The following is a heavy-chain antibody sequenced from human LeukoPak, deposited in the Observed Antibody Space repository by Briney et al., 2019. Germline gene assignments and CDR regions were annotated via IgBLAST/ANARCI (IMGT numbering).Heavy chain of an antibody. CDR3: ARAGGIAAAGTYYYYYYYMDA. CDR1: GGTFSSYA. CDR2: IIPIFGTA. V-gene: IGHV1-69*13. D-gene: IGHD6-13*01. J-gene: IGHJ6*03. Sequence: SVKVSCKASGGTFSSYAISWVRQAPGQGLEWMGGIIPIFGTANYAQKFQGRVTITADESTSTAYMELSSLRSEDTAVYYCARAGGIAAAGTYYYYYYYMDAWGKGTTVTVSS.